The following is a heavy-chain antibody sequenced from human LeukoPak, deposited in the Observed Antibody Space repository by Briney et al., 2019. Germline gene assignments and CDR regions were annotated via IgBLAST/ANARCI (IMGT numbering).Heavy chain of an antibody. Sequence: GGSLRLSCAASGFTFSSYSMNWVRQAPGKGLEWVSYISSSSSTIYYADSVKGRFTISRDNAKNSLYLQMNSLRAEDTAVYYCEIPPGYYDAFDIWGKGTMVTVSS. CDR2: ISSSSSTI. J-gene: IGHJ3*02. D-gene: IGHD3-10*01. CDR1: GFTFSSYS. V-gene: IGHV3-48*01. CDR3: EIPPGYYDAFDI.